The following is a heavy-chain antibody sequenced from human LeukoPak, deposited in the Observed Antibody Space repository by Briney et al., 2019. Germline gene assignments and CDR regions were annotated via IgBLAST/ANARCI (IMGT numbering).Heavy chain of an antibody. D-gene: IGHD1-14*01. CDR2: IYYSGST. Sequence: SETLSLTCTVSGGSISCYYWSWIRQPPGKGLEWIGYIYYSGSTNYKHSLKSRFTISVDTSKNQFSLKLTSVTAADTAVYYCANESPCPEHFDYWGQGTLVTVSS. CDR1: GGSISCYY. J-gene: IGHJ4*02. CDR3: ANESPCPEHFDY. V-gene: IGHV4-59*01.